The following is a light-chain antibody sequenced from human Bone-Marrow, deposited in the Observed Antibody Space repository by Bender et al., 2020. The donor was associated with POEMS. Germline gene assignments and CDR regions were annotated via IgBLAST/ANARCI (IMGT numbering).Light chain of an antibody. CDR1: GSDIENYNL. Sequence: QPALTQPASVSGSPGQSITISCTEIGSDIENYNLVSWYQHRPGQAPKLLIYDVNKRPSGVPDRFSGSKSGNTASLTISGLQAEDEADYFCISYTSSSTLVFGGGTKLTVL. J-gene: IGLJ3*02. CDR3: ISYTSSSTLV. CDR2: DVN. V-gene: IGLV2-14*02.